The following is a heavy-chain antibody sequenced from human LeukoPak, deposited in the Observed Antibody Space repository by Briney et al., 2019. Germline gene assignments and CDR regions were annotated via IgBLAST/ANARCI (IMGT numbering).Heavy chain of an antibody. J-gene: IGHJ4*02. CDR2: ISSGGTYE. D-gene: IGHD5-24*01. V-gene: IGHV3-30*07. CDR1: GFTFSNYA. Sequence: PGGSLRLSCAASGFTFSNYAMHWVRQAPGKGLEWVSLISSGGTYEYYADSVKGRFTISRDNSKNTLYLQLNSLRVEDTAVYYCARDYKYAFDNWGQGTLVTVSS. CDR3: ARDYKYAFDN.